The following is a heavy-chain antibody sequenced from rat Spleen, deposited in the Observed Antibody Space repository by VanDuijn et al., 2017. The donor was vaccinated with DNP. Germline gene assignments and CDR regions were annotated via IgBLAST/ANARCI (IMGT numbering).Heavy chain of an antibody. Sequence: EVQLVESGGGLVQPGRSLKLSCAASGFTFSDYYMAWVRQAPTKGLEWVASISYDGGRNYYRDSVKGRFTISRDNAKSSLYLQMDSLRSEDTATYYCTTSIAAMSWFAYWGQGTLVTVSS. CDR2: ISYDGGRN. CDR1: GFTFSDYY. J-gene: IGHJ3*01. CDR3: TTSIAAMSWFAY. D-gene: IGHD1-2*01. V-gene: IGHV5-20*01.